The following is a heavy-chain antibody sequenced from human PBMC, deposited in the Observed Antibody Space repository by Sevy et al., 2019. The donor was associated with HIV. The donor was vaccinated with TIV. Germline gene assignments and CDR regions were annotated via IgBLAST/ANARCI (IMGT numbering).Heavy chain of an antibody. D-gene: IGHD2-15*01. CDR1: GFTFSSYW. V-gene: IGHV3-74*01. CDR2: VNSDGSST. J-gene: IGHJ4*02. CDR3: VAANTWQDY. Sequence: GGSLRLSCAASGFTFSSYWMHWVRQAPGKGPVWVSGVNSDGSSTNYADSVKGRFTMSRDSAKNTLYRQMNSLRAEDTAVYFCVAANTWQDYWGQGTLVTVSS.